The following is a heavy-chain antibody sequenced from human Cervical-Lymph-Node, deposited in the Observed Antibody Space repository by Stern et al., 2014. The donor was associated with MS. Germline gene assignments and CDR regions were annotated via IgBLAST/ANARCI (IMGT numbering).Heavy chain of an antibody. Sequence: QVQLVQSGAEVKKPGSSVKVSCKASGGTFSSYAINWVRQAPGQGLEWMGGIIPIFGTANYAKKFQGRVTMTADESTSAAYMELSSLRSEDTAVYYCARSEGLVVVADNWFDPWGQGTLVTVSS. CDR1: GGTFSSYA. CDR2: IIPIFGTA. J-gene: IGHJ5*02. V-gene: IGHV1-69*01. CDR3: ARSEGLVVVADNWFDP. D-gene: IGHD2-15*01.